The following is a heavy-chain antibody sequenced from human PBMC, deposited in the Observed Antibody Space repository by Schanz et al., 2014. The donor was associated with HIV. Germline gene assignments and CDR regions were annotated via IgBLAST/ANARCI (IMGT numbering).Heavy chain of an antibody. Sequence: EVQLLESGGGLVQPGESLRLSCAVSGFRFSSHAMTWVRQAPGKGLKWVSGISISGETTYYADSVKGRFTISRDNSKNTLYLQMNSLRVEDTAVYYCANEEVPNDYWGQGTLVTVSS. V-gene: IGHV3-23*01. CDR3: ANEEVPNDY. J-gene: IGHJ4*02. CDR1: GFRFSSHA. CDR2: ISISGETT.